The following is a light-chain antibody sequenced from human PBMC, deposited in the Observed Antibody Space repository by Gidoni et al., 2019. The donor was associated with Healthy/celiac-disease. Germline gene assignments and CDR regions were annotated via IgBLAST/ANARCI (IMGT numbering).Light chain of an antibody. CDR2: KAS. V-gene: IGKV1-5*03. J-gene: IGKJ1*01. Sequence: DIQMTQSPPTLSAFVGDRVTLTCRASQSISSWLACYQQKPGEAPKLLISKASTLEGGVPSRFSGSGAGAEFALTISSLQPDDFATYYCKQYSSYSWTFGQGTKVEIK. CDR3: KQYSSYSWT. CDR1: QSISSW.